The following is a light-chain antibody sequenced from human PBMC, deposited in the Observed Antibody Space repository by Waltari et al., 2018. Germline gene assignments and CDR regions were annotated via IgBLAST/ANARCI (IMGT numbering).Light chain of an antibody. Sequence: EIVLTQSPGTLSLSPGERATLSCRTSQSVRTHLAWYQQKRGQAPRLLIYGVSNRPAGIPDRFSGSGSGTDFTLTISRLEPEDFAVYYCQQYDNSPLTFGGGTKAEIK. V-gene: IGKV3-20*01. J-gene: IGKJ4*01. CDR2: GVS. CDR3: QQYDNSPLT. CDR1: QSVRTH.